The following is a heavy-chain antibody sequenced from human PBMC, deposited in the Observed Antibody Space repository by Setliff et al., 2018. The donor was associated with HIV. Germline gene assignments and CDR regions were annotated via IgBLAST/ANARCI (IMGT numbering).Heavy chain of an antibody. V-gene: IGHV4-4*09. J-gene: IGHJ4*01. Sequence: PSETLSLTCTVSGGSVNDFYCNWIRQPPGKGPDWIGYIHSSGSTIYNPSLKSRITISLDTSKEQFSLELSSATAADTAVYYCATFYHSGGNFLDYWGQGSLVTVSS. CDR2: IHSSGST. D-gene: IGHD2-21*02. CDR3: ATFYHSGGNFLDY. CDR1: GGSVNDFY.